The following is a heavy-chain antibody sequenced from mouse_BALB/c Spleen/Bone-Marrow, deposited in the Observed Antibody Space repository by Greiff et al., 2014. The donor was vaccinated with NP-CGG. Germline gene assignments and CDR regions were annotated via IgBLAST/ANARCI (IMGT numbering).Heavy chain of an antibody. CDR2: INTNGGDT. CDR1: GFTFSSYG. D-gene: IGHD2-4*01. J-gene: IGHJ3*01. Sequence: VQLKHSGGGLVQPGGSLKLSCAASGFTFSSYGMSWVRQTPDKRLEFVATINTNGGDTYYPDSVKGRFTISRDNAKNTLYLQMSSLYSEDTAMYYGARGVDYVSWFAYWGQGTLVTVSA. CDR3: ARGVDYVSWFAY. V-gene: IGHV5-6-3*01.